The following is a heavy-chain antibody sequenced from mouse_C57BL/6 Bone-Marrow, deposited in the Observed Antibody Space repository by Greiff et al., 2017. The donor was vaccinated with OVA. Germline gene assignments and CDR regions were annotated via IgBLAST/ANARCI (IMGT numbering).Heavy chain of an antibody. CDR2: INPNNGGT. V-gene: IGHV1-26*01. D-gene: IGHD1-1*01. J-gene: IGHJ4*01. CDR3: VQFSCITTVVATRDAMDY. Sequence: EVKLQQSGPELVKPGASVKISCTASGYTFTDYYMNWVKQSHGKSLEWIGDINPNNGGTSYNQKFKGKATLTVDQSSSTAYMELRSLTSEDSAVYYCVQFSCITTVVATRDAMDYWGQGTSVTVSS. CDR1: GYTFTDYY.